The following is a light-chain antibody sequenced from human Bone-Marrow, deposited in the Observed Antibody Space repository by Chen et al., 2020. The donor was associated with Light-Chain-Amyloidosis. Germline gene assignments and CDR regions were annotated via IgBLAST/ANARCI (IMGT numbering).Light chain of an antibody. CDR2: WAS. Sequence: DIVMTQSPDSLAVSLGERATINCKSSQSLLYTSNNKNRLGWFQQKPGQPPKLLIYWASTRESGVPDRFSGSGSGTDFTLTISSLQAEDVAVYYCQQYYDTPWTFGQGIKVEIK. CDR1: QSLLYTSNNKNR. J-gene: IGKJ1*01. CDR3: QQYYDTPWT. V-gene: IGKV4-1*01.